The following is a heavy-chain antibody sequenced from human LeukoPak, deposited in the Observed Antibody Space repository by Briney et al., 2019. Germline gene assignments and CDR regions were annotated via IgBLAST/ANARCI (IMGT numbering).Heavy chain of an antibody. CDR1: GFTFDDYV. CDR3: ARDAASSRGRLRGWLDP. Sequence: GGSLRLSCAVSGFTFDDYVMHWVRQVPGKGLQWVSFITGDGGDSYYADSVKDRFTISRDNSKDSLFLQMNSLTTEDTALYYCARDAASSRGRLRGWLDPWGQGTLVTVSS. D-gene: IGHD1-26*01. J-gene: IGHJ5*02. CDR2: ITGDGGDS. V-gene: IGHV3-43*02.